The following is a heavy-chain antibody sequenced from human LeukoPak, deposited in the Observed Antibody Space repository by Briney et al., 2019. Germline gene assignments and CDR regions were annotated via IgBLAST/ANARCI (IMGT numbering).Heavy chain of an antibody. V-gene: IGHV4-61*02. J-gene: IGHJ6*02. CDR2: IYTSGST. CDR1: GGSISSGSYY. D-gene: IGHD4-23*01. Sequence: SETLSLTCTVSGGSISSGSYYWSWIRQPAGKGLEWIGRIYTSGSTNYSPSLKSRVTISVDTSKNQFSLKLSSVTAADTAVYYCARLRWSSPVGVWGQGTTVTVSS. CDR3: ARLRWSSPVGV.